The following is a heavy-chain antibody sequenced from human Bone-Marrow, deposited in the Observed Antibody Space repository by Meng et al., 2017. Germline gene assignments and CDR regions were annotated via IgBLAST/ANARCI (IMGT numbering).Heavy chain of an antibody. CDR1: GVSFTDAW. CDR2: IETKSEGGTA. CDR3: ATGAAAADH. D-gene: IGHD6-13*01. J-gene: IGHJ4*02. Sequence: GQLVVAGGCSVKPGGSLRLSCVASGVSFTDAWMSWVRQAPGKGLEWVGRIETKSEGGTADYAAPVKGRFSISRDDSKNTLYLQMNTLISEDTGVYFCATGAAAADHWGQGTLVTVSS. V-gene: IGHV3-15*04.